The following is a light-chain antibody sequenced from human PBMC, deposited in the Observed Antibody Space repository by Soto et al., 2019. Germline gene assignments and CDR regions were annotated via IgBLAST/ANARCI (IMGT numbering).Light chain of an antibody. V-gene: IGKV1-5*03. J-gene: IGKJ1*01. Sequence: DVQMTQSPSTLSGSVGDRVTITCRASQTISSWLAWYQQKPGKAPKLLIYKASTLKSGVPSRFSGSGSGTDFTLTISSLQPEDFATYFCQQSSTTPWTFGQGTKVEIK. CDR1: QTISSW. CDR2: KAS. CDR3: QQSSTTPWT.